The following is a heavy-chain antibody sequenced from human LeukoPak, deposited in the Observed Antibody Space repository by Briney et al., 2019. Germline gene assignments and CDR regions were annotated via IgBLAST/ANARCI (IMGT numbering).Heavy chain of an antibody. CDR3: ARVPLLWFGEFGYGMDV. J-gene: IGHJ6*02. Sequence: SETLSLTCTVSGGSISSYYWSWIRQPAGKGLEWIGRIYTSGSTNYNPSLKSRVTMSVDTSKNQFSLKLSSVTAADTAVYYCARVPLLWFGEFGYGMDVWGQGTTVTVSS. CDR2: IYTSGST. D-gene: IGHD3-10*01. CDR1: GGSISSYY. V-gene: IGHV4-4*07.